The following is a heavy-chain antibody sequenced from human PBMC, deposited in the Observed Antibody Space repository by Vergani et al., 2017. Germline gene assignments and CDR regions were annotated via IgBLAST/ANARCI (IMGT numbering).Heavy chain of an antibody. D-gene: IGHD3-22*01. CDR2: IYSGGST. CDR3: ARKHISNYYDSSGYYYMGYYYGMDV. V-gene: IGHV3-23*03. CDR1: GFSFPGYA. Sequence: EVQLLESGGGLVQPGGSLRLSSEASGFSFPGYAMSWVRQAPGKGLEWVSVIYSGGSTYYADSVKGRFIISRDNSKNTLYLQMNSLRAEDTAVYYCARKHISNYYDSSGYYYMGYYYGMDVWGQGTTVTVSS. J-gene: IGHJ6*02.